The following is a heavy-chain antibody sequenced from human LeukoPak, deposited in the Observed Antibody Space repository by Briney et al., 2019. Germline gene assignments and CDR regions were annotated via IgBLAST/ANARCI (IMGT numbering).Heavy chain of an antibody. CDR3: SKDRWELPKRNYMDV. V-gene: IGHV3-23*01. CDR1: GFTVSSYA. CDR2: ISGSGVSGAGT. J-gene: IGHJ6*03. Sequence: GGSLRLSCVASGFTVSSYAMSWVRQAPGKGLEWVSGISGSGVSGAGTYYADSVKGRFTISRDNSKNTLYLQMNSLRAEDTALYYCSKDRWELPKRNYMDVWGKGTTVTVSS. D-gene: IGHD1-26*01.